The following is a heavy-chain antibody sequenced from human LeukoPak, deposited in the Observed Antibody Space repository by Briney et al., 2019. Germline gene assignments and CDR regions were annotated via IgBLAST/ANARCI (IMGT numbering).Heavy chain of an antibody. CDR2: TYYRSKWYN. Sequence: SQTLSLTCAISGDSVSSNSAAWNWSRQSPSRGLEWLGRTYYRSKWYNDYAVSVKSRITINPDTSKNQFSLQLNSVTPEDTAVYYCARRNNYYGSGSLDYWGQGTLVTVSS. J-gene: IGHJ4*02. D-gene: IGHD3-10*01. CDR3: ARRNNYYGSGSLDY. V-gene: IGHV6-1*01. CDR1: GDSVSSNSAA.